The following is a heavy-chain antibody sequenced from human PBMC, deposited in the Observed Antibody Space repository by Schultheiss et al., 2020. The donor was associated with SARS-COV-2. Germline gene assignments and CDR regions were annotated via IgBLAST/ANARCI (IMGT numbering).Heavy chain of an antibody. CDR3: ARDRGIEDTALATLYYYYGMDV. CDR1: GGSISSYY. Sequence: SETLSLTCTVSGGSISSYYWSWIRQPPGKGLEWIGYIFYIGSTNYNPSLKSRVTISVDTSKNQFSLKLSAVTAADTAVYYCARDRGIEDTALATLYYYYGMDVWGRGTTVTVSS. D-gene: IGHD5-18*01. V-gene: IGHV4-59*01. J-gene: IGHJ6*02. CDR2: IFYIGST.